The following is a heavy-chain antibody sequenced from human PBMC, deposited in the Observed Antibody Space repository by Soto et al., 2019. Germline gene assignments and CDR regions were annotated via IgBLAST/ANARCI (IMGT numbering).Heavy chain of an antibody. CDR1: GGSISNVNYC. J-gene: IGHJ4*02. V-gene: IGHV4-30-4*01. CDR2: IYNGGST. CDR3: ARAPSRAKVAY. Sequence: QVQLQESGPGLVKPSQTLSLTCTVSGGSISNVNYCWSWIRQPPDKGLEWIGHIYNGGSTYNNPFLTRRVNISVATSTNQVSLQLSSVTAADTAVYCCARAPSRAKVAYWGKGPLATVSP.